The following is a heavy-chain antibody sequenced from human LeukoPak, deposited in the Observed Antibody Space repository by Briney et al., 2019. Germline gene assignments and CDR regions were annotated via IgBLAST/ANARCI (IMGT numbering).Heavy chain of an antibody. CDR1: GGSISSSSYY. D-gene: IGHD4-11*01. J-gene: IGHJ4*02. CDR3: ARAPYNSKYYITD. CDR2: IYYSGST. V-gene: IGHV4-39*07. Sequence: PSETLSLTCTVSGGSISSSSYYWGWIRQPPGKGLEWIGSIYYSGSTYYNPSLKSRVTISVDTSKNQFSLKLSSVTAADTAVYYCARAPYNSKYYITDWGRGTLVTVSS.